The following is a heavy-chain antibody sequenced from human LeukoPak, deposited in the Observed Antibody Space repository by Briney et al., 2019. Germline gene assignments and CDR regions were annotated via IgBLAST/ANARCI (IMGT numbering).Heavy chain of an antibody. CDR2: ISYDGSNK. CDR1: GFTFSSYG. J-gene: IGHJ6*02. V-gene: IGHV3-30*18. D-gene: IGHD3-22*01. CDR3: AKDSPPPITMIVVVTPPPPVYGMDV. Sequence: GGSLRLSCAASGFTFSSYGMHWVRQAPGKGLEWVAVISYDGSNKYYADSVKGRFTISRDNSKNTLYLQMNSLRAEDTAVYYCAKDSPPPITMIVVVTPPPPVYGMDVWGQGTTVTVSS.